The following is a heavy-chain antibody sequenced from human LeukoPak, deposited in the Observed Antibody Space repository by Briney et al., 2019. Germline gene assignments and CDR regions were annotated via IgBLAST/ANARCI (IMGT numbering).Heavy chain of an antibody. V-gene: IGHV3-30*04. CDR3: ARVGDSVSSWTKYYYYYYMDV. D-gene: IGHD6-13*01. Sequence: PGGSLRLSCAASGFTFSSYAMHWVRQAPGKGLEWVAVISYDGSNKYYADSVKGRFTISRDNSKNTLYLQMNSLRAEDTAVYYCARVGDSVSSWTKYYYYYYMDVWGKGTTVTVSS. J-gene: IGHJ6*03. CDR1: GFTFSSYA. CDR2: ISYDGSNK.